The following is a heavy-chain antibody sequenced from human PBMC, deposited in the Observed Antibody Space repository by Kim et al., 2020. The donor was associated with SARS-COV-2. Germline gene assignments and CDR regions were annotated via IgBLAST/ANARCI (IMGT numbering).Heavy chain of an antibody. V-gene: IGHV3-21*01. CDR3: ARGQPRGYSYRTDF. CDR1: GFTFSTYS. CDR2: ISPTSSYI. D-gene: IGHD5-18*01. Sequence: GGSLRLSCAASGFTFSTYSMNWVRQAPGNGLEWVSSISPTSSYIYYADSLKGRFTISRDNAKNSLYLELSSLRAEDSAVYYCARGQPRGYSYRTDFWGQGALVTVSS. J-gene: IGHJ4*02.